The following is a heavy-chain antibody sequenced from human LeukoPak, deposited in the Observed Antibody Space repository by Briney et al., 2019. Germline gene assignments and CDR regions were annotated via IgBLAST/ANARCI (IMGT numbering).Heavy chain of an antibody. Sequence: GASVKVSCKASGYTFTSYGISWVRQAPGQGLEWMGWISAYNGNTNYAQKLQGRVTMTTDTSTSTAYMELRSQRSDDTAVYYCARDRVDCGGGCPSLRLDAFDIWGQGTMVTVSS. D-gene: IGHD2-21*01. CDR2: ISAYNGNT. CDR3: ARDRVDCGGGCPSLRLDAFDI. V-gene: IGHV1-18*01. CDR1: GYTFTSYG. J-gene: IGHJ3*02.